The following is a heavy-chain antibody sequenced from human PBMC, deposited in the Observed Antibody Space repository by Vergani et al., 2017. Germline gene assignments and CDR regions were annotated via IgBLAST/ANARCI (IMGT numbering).Heavy chain of an antibody. J-gene: IGHJ6*02. Sequence: QVQLVESGGGVVQPGRSLRLSCAASGFTFSSYGMHWVRQAPGKGLEWVAVISYDGSNKYYADSVKGRFTISRDNSKNTLYLQMNSLRAEDTAVYYCAKVMHYYYYYGMDVWGQGTRVTVS. CDR1: GFTFSSYG. V-gene: IGHV3-30*18. CDR2: ISYDGSNK. CDR3: AKVMHYYYYYGMDV.